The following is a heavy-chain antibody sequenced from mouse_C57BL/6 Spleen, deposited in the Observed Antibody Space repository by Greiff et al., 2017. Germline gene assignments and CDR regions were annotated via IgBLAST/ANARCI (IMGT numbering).Heavy chain of an antibody. D-gene: IGHD1-1*01. CDR2: ISDGGSYT. Sequence: EVMLVESGGGLVKPGGSLKLSCAASGFTFSSYAMSWVRQTPEKRLEWVATISDGGSYTYYPDNVKGRFTISRDNAKNNLYLQMSHLKSEDTAMYYCARGVLSTVVAPDYWGQGTSVTVSS. V-gene: IGHV5-4*03. CDR1: GFTFSSYA. CDR3: ARGVLSTVVAPDY. J-gene: IGHJ4*01.